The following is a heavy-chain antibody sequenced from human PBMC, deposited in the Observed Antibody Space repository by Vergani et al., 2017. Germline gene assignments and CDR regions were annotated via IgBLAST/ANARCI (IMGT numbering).Heavy chain of an antibody. D-gene: IGHD3-16*01. CDR2: VFHSGSA. CDR3: ARQFWVAQGVGAFET. J-gene: IGHJ3*02. V-gene: IGHV4-38-2*02. CDR1: GYSISRGYY. Sequence: QVQLQESGPGLVKPSETLSLTCSVSGYSISRGYYWGWIRQPPGKGLEWIATVFHSGSAYYNPSLRRRVTIPVETSKTQFSLRLTTLTAADTAVYYCARQFWVAQGVGAFETWGRGTEVSVSS.